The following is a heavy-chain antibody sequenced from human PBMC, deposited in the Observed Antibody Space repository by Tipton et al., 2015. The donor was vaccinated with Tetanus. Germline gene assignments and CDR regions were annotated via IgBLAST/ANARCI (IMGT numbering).Heavy chain of an antibody. Sequence: TLSLTCTVSGGSISSSPYFWNWIRQQPGKGPEWIGYIYYSGSTYYNPSLKSRVTISVDTSKNQFSLKMNSVTAADTAMYYCARGTFHAFDFWGQGVQVTVSS. D-gene: IGHD2/OR15-2a*01. V-gene: IGHV4-31*03. CDR2: IYYSGST. J-gene: IGHJ4*02. CDR1: GGSISSSPYF. CDR3: ARGTFHAFDF.